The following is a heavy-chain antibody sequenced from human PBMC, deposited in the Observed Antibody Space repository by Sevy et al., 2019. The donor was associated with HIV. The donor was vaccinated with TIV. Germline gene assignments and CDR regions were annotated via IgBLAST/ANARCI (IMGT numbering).Heavy chain of an antibody. Sequence: GSLRLSCAASGFTFSSAWMSWVRQAPGNGLDWLGRIKSKTDGGTKDYAATVKGRFTISRDDSKNTLYLQMTSLKTEDTAVYFCTSGYDLHWGQGTLVTVSS. V-gene: IGHV3-15*01. J-gene: IGHJ4*02. CDR3: TSGYDLH. D-gene: IGHD5-12*01. CDR2: IKSKTDGGTK. CDR1: GFTFSSAW.